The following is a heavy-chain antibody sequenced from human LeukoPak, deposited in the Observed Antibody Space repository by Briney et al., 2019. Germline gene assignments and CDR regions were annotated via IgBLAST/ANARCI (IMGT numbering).Heavy chain of an antibody. D-gene: IGHD6-19*01. CDR3: ARVAVAGNYYYYYMDV. CDR1: GFTFSSYS. Sequence: GGSLRLSCAASGFTFSSYSMNWVRQAPGKGLEWASSISSSSSYIYYADSVKGRFTISRDNAKNSLYLQMNSLRAEDTAVYYCARVAVAGNYYYYYMDVWGKGTTVTVSS. J-gene: IGHJ6*03. V-gene: IGHV3-21*01. CDR2: ISSSSSYI.